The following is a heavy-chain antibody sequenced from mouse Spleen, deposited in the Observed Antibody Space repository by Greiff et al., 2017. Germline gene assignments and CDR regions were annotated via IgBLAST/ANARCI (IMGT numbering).Heavy chain of an antibody. CDR1: GYTFTSYW. CDR3: ASRDYYGSSWYFDV. V-gene: IGHV1-53*01. D-gene: IGHD1-1*01. Sequence: QVQLQQPGTELVKPGASVKLSCKASGYTFTSYWMHWVKQRPGQGLEWIGNINPSNGGTNYNEKFKSKATLTVDKSSSTAYMQLSSLTSEDTAVYYGASRDYYGSSWYFDVWGTGTTVTVSS. J-gene: IGHJ1*03. CDR2: INPSNGGT.